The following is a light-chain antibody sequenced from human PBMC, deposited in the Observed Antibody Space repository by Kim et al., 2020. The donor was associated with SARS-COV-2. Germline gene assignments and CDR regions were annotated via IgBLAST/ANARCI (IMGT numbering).Light chain of an antibody. CDR2: DAS. CDR1: QSVSNF. V-gene: IGKV3-11*01. CDR3: QQRSNWTPALT. J-gene: IGKJ4*01. Sequence: EIVLTQSPATLSLSPGERATLSCRASQSVSNFLAWYQQKPGQAPRLLIYDASNRATGIPARFSGSGSGTDFTLTISSLEPEDFAVYYCQQRSNWTPALTFGGGTKVDIK.